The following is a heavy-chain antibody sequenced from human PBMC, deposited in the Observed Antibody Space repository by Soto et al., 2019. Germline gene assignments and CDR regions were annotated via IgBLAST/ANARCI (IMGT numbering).Heavy chain of an antibody. D-gene: IGHD4-17*01. CDR1: GFSLSTSGMC. CDR2: IDWDDDK. CDR3: ARIRHDYGDYGLDY. Sequence: GSGPTLVNPTQTLTLTCTFSGFSLSTSGMCVSWIRQPPGKALEWLARIDWDDDKYYSTSLKTRLTISKDTSKNQVVLTMTNMDPVDTATYYCARIRHDYGDYGLDYWGQGTLVTVSS. J-gene: IGHJ4*02. V-gene: IGHV2-70*11.